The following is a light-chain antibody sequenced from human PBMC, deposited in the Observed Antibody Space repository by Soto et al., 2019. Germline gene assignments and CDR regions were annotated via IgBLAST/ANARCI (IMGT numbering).Light chain of an antibody. V-gene: IGKV1-5*03. Sequence: DIQMTQSPSTLSASVRDRVTITCRASQTISSWLAWFQQRPGRAPKFLIYKASSLKNGVPLRFSGSGSGTQFTLTNSSLQPDDFATYYCQQYNSYSRTFGQGTKVDI. CDR1: QTISSW. CDR3: QQYNSYSRT. CDR2: KAS. J-gene: IGKJ1*01.